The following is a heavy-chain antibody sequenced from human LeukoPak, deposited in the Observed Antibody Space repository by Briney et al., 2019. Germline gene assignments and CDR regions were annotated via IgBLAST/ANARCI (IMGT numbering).Heavy chain of an antibody. V-gene: IGHV3-33*01. CDR1: GCTFSSYG. Sequence: PGGSLRLSCAASGCTFSSYGMHWVRQAPGKGLEWAAVIWYDGSNKYYADSVKGRFTISRDNSKNTLYLQMNSLRAEDTAVYYCARDLDGYSGSYEYYFDYWGQGTLVTVSS. J-gene: IGHJ4*02. CDR2: IWYDGSNK. D-gene: IGHD1-26*01. CDR3: ARDLDGYSGSYEYYFDY.